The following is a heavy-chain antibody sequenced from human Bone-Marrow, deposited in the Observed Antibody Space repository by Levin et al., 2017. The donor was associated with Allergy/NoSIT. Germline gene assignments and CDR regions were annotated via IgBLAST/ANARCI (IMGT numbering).Heavy chain of an antibody. CDR1: GFSFSNNE. V-gene: IGHV3-48*03. D-gene: IGHD1-26*01. CDR2: ISGNGRTE. J-gene: IGHJ4*02. CDR3: ARDGNRAWDLAD. Sequence: GESLKISCVASGFSFSNNEMNWVRQAPGQGLEWVSYISGNGRTEYYADSVKGRFTISRDNAKNSLYLQMNSLRTEDSALYFCARDGNRAWDLADWGQGTLVTVSS.